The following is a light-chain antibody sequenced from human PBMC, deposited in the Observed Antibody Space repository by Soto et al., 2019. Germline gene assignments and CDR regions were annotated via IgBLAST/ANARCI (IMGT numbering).Light chain of an antibody. CDR1: MRDVGAYNL. CDR3: SAYTARSTLV. J-gene: IGLJ3*02. CDR2: EVR. V-gene: IGLV2-14*01. Sequence: QSVLTQTASVSGSAGQSITISCSGTMRDVGAYNLVSWYPQHPGTAPKLIIYEVRNRPSGISSRFSGSRSGNTASLTISGLQSEDEGDYYCSAYTARSTLVFGGGTKLTVL.